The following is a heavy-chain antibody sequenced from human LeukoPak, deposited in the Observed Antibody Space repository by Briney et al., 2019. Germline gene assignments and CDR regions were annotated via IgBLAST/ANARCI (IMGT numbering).Heavy chain of an antibody. V-gene: IGHV3-48*02. CDR1: GFTFSSYS. Sequence: PGGSLRLSCAASGFTFSSYSMNWVRQAPGKGLEWISYIGPSSVNIGYADSVKGRCTISRDNAKISLFLQMNSLSDEDTAVYYCVRDTLWCFDSWGQGTLVTVSS. J-gene: IGHJ4*02. D-gene: IGHD2-21*01. CDR2: IGPSSVNI. CDR3: VRDTLWCFDS.